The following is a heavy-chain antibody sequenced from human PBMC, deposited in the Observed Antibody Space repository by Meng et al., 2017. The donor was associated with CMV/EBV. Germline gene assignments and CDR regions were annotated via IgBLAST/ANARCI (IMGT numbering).Heavy chain of an antibody. V-gene: IGHV4-31*02. J-gene: IGHJ4*02. CDR3: ARGVGYGDQFDY. CDR1: GPSIRIGEYY. CDR2: CHYSGSA. D-gene: IGHD4-17*01. Sequence: FSGPSIRIGEYYWSSIRQPPGTGLEWIGNCHYSGSAYYNPSLKSRLTISVDTSKNQLSLKLSSVTAADTAVYYCARGVGYGDQFDYWGQGTLVTVSS.